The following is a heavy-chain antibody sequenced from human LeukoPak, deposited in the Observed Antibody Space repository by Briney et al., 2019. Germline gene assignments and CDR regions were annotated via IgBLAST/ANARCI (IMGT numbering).Heavy chain of an antibody. J-gene: IGHJ4*02. D-gene: IGHD3-22*01. V-gene: IGHV3-30*03. Sequence: GGSLRLSCAASGFTFSSYGMHWVRQAPGKGLEWVAVISYDGSNKYYADSVKGRFTISRDNAKNSLYLQMNSLRAEDTAVYYCARADSSGYYYPNYFDYWGQGTLVTVSS. CDR3: ARADSSGYYYPNYFDY. CDR2: ISYDGSNK. CDR1: GFTFSSYG.